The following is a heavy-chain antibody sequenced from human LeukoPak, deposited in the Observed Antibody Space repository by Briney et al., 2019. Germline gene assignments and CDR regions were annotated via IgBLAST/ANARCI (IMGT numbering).Heavy chain of an antibody. CDR3: TTGTYCGGDCYNDAFDI. CDR2: IKSKTDGGTT. V-gene: IGHV3-15*01. D-gene: IGHD2-21*02. J-gene: IGHJ3*02. Sequence: GGSLRLSCAASGFTFSNAWMSWVRQAPGKGLEWVGRIKSKTDGGTTDYAAPVKGRFTISRDDSKNTLYLQMNSLKTEDTAVYYCTTGTYCGGDCYNDAFDIWGQGTMVIVSS. CDR1: GFTFSNAW.